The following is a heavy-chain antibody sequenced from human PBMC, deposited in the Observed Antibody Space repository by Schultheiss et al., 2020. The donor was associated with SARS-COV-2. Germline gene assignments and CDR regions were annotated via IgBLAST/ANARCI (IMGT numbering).Heavy chain of an antibody. CDR3: ARGGGDGMDV. D-gene: IGHD3-16*01. V-gene: IGHV4-59*12. Sequence: SETLSLTCAVYGGSFSGYYWSWIRQPPGKGLEWIGYIYYSGSTNYNPSLKSRVTISVDTSKNQFSLKLSSVTAADTAVYYCARGGGDGMDVWGQGTTVTVSS. CDR1: GGSFSGYY. CDR2: IYYSGST. J-gene: IGHJ6*02.